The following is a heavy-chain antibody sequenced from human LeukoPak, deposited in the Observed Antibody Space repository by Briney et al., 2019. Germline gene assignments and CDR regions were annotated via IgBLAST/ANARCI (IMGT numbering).Heavy chain of an antibody. Sequence: SVKVSCKACGGTFSSYAISWVRQAPGQGLEWMGGIIPIFGTANYARKFQGRVTITTDESTSTAYMELSSLRSEDTAVYYCASNLAVAGTGAGNWFDPWGQGTLVSVSS. CDR2: IIPIFGTA. J-gene: IGHJ5*02. D-gene: IGHD6-19*01. CDR3: ASNLAVAGTGAGNWFDP. V-gene: IGHV1-69*05. CDR1: GGTFSSYA.